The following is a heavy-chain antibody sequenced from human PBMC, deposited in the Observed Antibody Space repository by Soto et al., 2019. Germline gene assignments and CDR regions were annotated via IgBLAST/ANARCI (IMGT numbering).Heavy chain of an antibody. CDR1: GYTFTTYF. V-gene: IGHV1-18*01. CDR3: AKDTSNSFDY. J-gene: IGHJ4*02. D-gene: IGHD2-2*01. CDR2: ISPHNGNT. Sequence: HVQLVQSGGELKKPGASVKVSCNTSGYTFTTYFITWVRQAPGQGLEWMGRISPHNGNTNYAEKFQGRVSRVTDTITKTTYMELRNLRFDDTAVYYCAKDTSNSFDYWGQGTQVTVSS.